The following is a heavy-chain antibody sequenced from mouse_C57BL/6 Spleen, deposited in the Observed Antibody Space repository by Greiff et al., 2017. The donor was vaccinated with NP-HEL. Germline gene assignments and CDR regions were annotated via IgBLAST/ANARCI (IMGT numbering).Heavy chain of an antibody. Sequence: QVQLQQSGPELVKPGASVKISCKASGYAFSSSWMNWVKQRPGKGLEWIGRIYPGDGDTNYNGKFKGKATLTADKSSSTAYMQLSSMTSEDSAVYFCAREGHYYGSSWFAYWGQGTLVTVSA. CDR3: AREGHYYGSSWFAY. CDR1: GYAFSSSW. D-gene: IGHD1-1*01. J-gene: IGHJ3*01. CDR2: IYPGDGDT. V-gene: IGHV1-82*01.